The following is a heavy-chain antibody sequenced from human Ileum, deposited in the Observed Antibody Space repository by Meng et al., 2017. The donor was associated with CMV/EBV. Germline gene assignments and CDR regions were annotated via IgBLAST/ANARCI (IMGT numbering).Heavy chain of an antibody. CDR1: GYIFKFSS. CDR3: ARDNSNSSKDF. J-gene: IGHJ4*02. V-gene: IGHV1-46*02. CDR2: FDPRSDST. D-gene: IGHD6-6*01. Sequence: QVQLVQSGAAVKRSGASGAISCEASGYIFKFSSIHWVRQAPRQGLEWMEIFDPRSDSTSYAQKFLGRLSITEDRSRNTVYMDLSSLRSQATAVYYCARDNSNSSKDFWRQGTLVTVSS.